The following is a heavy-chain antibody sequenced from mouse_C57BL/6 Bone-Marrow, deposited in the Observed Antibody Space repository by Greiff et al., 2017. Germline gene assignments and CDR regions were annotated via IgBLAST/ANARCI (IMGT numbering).Heavy chain of an antibody. CDR1: GYTFTDYY. CDR3: ARGDYGSSYWYFDV. D-gene: IGHD1-1*01. V-gene: IGHV1-76*01. CDR2: IYPGSGNT. J-gene: IGHJ1*03. Sequence: VQLQQSGAELVRPGASVKLSCKASGYTFTDYYINWVKQRPGQGLEWIARIYPGSGNTYYNEKFKGKATLTAEKSSSTAYMQLSSLTSEDSAVYFSARGDYGSSYWYFDVWGTGTTVTVSS.